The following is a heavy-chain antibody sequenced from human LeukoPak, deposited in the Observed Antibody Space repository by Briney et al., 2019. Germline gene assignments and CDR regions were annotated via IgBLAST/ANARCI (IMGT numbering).Heavy chain of an antibody. CDR2: ISYDGSNK. CDR1: GFTFSSYA. CDR3: ARDHCSSSSCYTYYGMEL. J-gene: IGHJ6*02. D-gene: IGHD2-2*02. Sequence: PGRSLRLSCAASGFTFSSYAMHWVRQAPGKGLEWVAVISYDGSNKYYADSVKGRFTISRDNSKNTLYLQMNSLRAEDTAVYYCARDHCSSSSCYTYYGMELWGQGTTVTVSS. V-gene: IGHV3-30-3*01.